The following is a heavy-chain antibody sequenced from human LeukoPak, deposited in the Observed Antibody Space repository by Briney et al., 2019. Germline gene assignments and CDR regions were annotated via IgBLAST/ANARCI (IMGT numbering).Heavy chain of an antibody. CDR1: S. D-gene: IGHD6-13*01. V-gene: IGHV4-38-2*02. Sequence: SETLSLTCTVSSWGWIRQPPGEGLEWIGSIYHSANAYSNPSLKSRVTISVDTSKNQFSLKLTSVTAADTAVYYCARDLDSSSWYVGYWGQGTPVTVSS. CDR2: IYHSANA. CDR3: ARDLDSSSWYVGY. J-gene: IGHJ4*02.